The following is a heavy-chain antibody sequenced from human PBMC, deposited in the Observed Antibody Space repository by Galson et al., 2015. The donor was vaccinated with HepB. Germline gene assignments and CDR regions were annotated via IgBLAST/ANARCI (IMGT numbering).Heavy chain of an antibody. CDR3: ARERWLYGSPDGFDI. CDR2: ISNSGRT. CDR1: GVSVTRSDYY. J-gene: IGHJ3*02. D-gene: IGHD1-26*01. Sequence: TLSLTCGVSGVSVTRSDYYWSWIRQPPGKGLEWIGYISNSGRTYYNPSLRSRLSISADTSKNQYSLYLNSVTAADTAVYYCARERWLYGSPDGFDIWGQGTMVTVSS. V-gene: IGHV4-30-4*08.